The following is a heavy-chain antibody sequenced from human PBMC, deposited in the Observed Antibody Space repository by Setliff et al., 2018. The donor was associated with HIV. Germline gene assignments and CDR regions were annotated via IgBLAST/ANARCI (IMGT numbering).Heavy chain of an antibody. J-gene: IGHJ4*02. V-gene: IGHV1-69*13. D-gene: IGHD6-13*01. CDR3: AGGAPPGNPGHLDY. Sequence: SVKVSCKASGGTFSNSGISWVRQAPGQGLEWMGEIIPMYDPPVYAQRFQGRVTITADESTTTVYMELSSLISDDTATYFCAGGAPPGNPGHLDYWGQGTLVTVS. CDR1: GGTFSNSG. CDR2: IIPMYDPP.